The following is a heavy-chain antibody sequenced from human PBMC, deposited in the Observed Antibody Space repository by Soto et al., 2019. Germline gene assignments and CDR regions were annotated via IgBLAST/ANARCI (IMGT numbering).Heavy chain of an antibody. CDR3: ARGRYGDY. V-gene: IGHV1-18*01. CDR1: GYTFTSYG. CDR2: ISAHNGNT. Sequence: QVHLVQSGAEVKKPGASVKVSCKASGYTFTSYGITWVRQAPGQGLEWMGWISAHNGNTDCAQKLHGRVIVTRDTSTSTAYMELRSLRSDDTAVYYCARGRYGDYWGQGALVTVSS. J-gene: IGHJ4*02. D-gene: IGHD1-1*01.